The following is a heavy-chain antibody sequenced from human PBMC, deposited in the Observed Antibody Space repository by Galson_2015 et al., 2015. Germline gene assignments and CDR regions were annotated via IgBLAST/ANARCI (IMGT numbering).Heavy chain of an antibody. V-gene: IGHV1-69*13. Sequence: SVTVSCKASGYTFTSYAMHWVRQAPGQGLEWMGGIIPIFGTANYAQKFQGRVTITADESTSTAYMELSSLRSEDTAVYYCARPISAYGGGDCYRRFDYWGQGTLVTVSS. CDR2: IIPIFGTA. J-gene: IGHJ4*02. CDR1: GYTFTSYA. D-gene: IGHD2-21*02. CDR3: ARPISAYGGGDCYRRFDY.